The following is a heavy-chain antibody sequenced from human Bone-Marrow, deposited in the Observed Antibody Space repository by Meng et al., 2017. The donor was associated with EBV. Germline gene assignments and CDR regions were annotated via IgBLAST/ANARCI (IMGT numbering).Heavy chain of an antibody. D-gene: IGHD3-3*01. CDR2: INPNAGNP. Sequence: QVRLVRSGSELKKPGASVKVSCKAAGYTFTSYAMNWVRQAPGQGLEWMGWINPNAGNPTYAQGFTGRFVFSLDTSVSTADLQISSLKAEDTAVYYCARDGPGICYWGQGTLVTVSS. CDR1: GYTFTSYA. CDR3: ARDGPGICY. V-gene: IGHV7-4-1*02. J-gene: IGHJ4*02.